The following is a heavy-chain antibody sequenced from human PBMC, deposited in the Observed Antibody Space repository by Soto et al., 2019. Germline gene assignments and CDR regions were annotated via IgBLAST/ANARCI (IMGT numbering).Heavy chain of an antibody. V-gene: IGHV3-7*03. CDR2: IKQDGSEK. J-gene: IGHJ3*02. D-gene: IGHD6-6*01. CDR1: GFTFSSYW. CDR3: ARVGRRSSSGAFDI. Sequence: GGSLRLSCAASGFTFSSYWMSWVRQAPGKGLEWVANIKQDGSEKYYVDSVKGRFTISRDNAKNSLYLQMNSLRAEDTAVYYCARVGRRSSSGAFDIWGQGTMVTVSS.